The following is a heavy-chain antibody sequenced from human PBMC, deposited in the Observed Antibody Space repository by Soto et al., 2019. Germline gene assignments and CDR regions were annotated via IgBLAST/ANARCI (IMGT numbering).Heavy chain of an antibody. CDR1: GFTFSNAW. V-gene: IGHV3-15*01. D-gene: IGHD4-17*01. J-gene: IGHJ4*02. CDR3: TTDFTVTTSCDY. Sequence: GGSLRLSCAASGFTFSNAWMSWVRQAPGKGLEWVGRIKSKTDGGTTYYAAPVKGRFTISRDDSKNTLYLQMNSLKTEDTAVYYCTTDFTVTTSCDYWGQGTLVTVSS. CDR2: IKSKTDGGTT.